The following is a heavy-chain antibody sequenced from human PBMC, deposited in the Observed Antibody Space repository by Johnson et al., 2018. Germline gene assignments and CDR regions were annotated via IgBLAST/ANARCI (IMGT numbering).Heavy chain of an antibody. CDR1: GFTFSSYW. Sequence: VQLVESGGGLVQPGGSLRLSCAASGFTFSSYWMSWVRQAPGKGLAWVANIKQDGSEKYYADSVKGRFTISRDNAKNSRYLQMNSLKAEDTAVYYFARDPYCGGDCSHYYYYYGMDVWGQGTTVTVSS. V-gene: IGHV3-7*01. CDR2: IKQDGSEK. J-gene: IGHJ6*02. D-gene: IGHD2-21*02. CDR3: ARDPYCGGDCSHYYYYYGMDV.